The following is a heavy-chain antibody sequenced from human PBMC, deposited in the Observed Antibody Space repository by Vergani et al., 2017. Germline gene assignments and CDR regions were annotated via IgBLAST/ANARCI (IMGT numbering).Heavy chain of an antibody. CDR1: GGSFSGYY. CDR3: AREWRLWYQLLSRSSCMDV. CDR2: INHSGRT. D-gene: IGHD2-2*01. J-gene: IGHJ6*02. Sequence: QVQLQQWGAGLLKPSETLSLTCAVYGGSFSGYYWSWIRQPQGKGLEWIGEINHSGRTNYNPSLKSRGTISVDTSKNQLSLKLSTVTAADTAVYYYAREWRLWYQLLSRSSCMDVWGQGTTVTVSS. V-gene: IGHV4-34*01.